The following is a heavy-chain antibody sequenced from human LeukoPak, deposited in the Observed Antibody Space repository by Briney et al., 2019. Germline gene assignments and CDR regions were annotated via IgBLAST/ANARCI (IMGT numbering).Heavy chain of an antibody. J-gene: IGHJ3*02. D-gene: IGHD2-21*02. CDR2: IYPGDSDT. V-gene: IGHV5-51*01. Sequence: GESLKISCKGSGYSFTSYWIGWVRQMPGKGLEWMGIIYPGDSDTRYSPSFQGQVTISADKSISTAYLQWSSLKASDTAMYYFARPMVGTGLLRGAFDIWGQGTMVTVSS. CDR3: ARPMVGTGLLRGAFDI. CDR1: GYSFTSYW.